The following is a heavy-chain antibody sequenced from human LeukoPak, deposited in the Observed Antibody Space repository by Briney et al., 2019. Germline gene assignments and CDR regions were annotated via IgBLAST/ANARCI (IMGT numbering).Heavy chain of an antibody. V-gene: IGHV3-11*06. CDR2: IGISSGNT. J-gene: IGHJ4*01. CDR1: GFTVSSNY. CDR3: ARDHRYAFDN. Sequence: GGSLRLSCAASGFTVSSNYMSWVRQAPGKGLEWISYIGISSGNTKYADSVKGRFTISRDKARNSLYLQMNSLRVEDTAMYYCARDHRYAFDNWGHGTLVTVSS. D-gene: IGHD5-12*01.